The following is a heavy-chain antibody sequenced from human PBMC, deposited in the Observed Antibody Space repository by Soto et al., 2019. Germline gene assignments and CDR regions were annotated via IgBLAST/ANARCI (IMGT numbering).Heavy chain of an antibody. CDR1: GGSFSGYY. V-gene: IGHV4-34*01. CDR3: ARGGKRRRGSYSGTNFDY. CDR2: INHSGST. D-gene: IGHD3-10*01. Sequence: SETLSLTCAVYGGSFSGYYWSWIRQPPGKGLEWIGEINHSGSTNYNPSLKSRVTISVDTSKNQFSLKLSSVTAADTAVYYCARGGKRRRGSYSGTNFDYWGQGTLVTVSS. J-gene: IGHJ4*02.